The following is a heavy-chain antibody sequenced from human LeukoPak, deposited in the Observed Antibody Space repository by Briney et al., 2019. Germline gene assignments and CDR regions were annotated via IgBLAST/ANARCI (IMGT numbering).Heavy chain of an antibody. Sequence: SETLPLTCAVYGGSFSGYYWSWIRQPPGKGLEWIGEINHSGSTNYNLSLKSRVTISVDTSKNQFSLKLSSVTAADTAVYYCARGELYSGSYSDAFDIWGQGTMVTVSS. J-gene: IGHJ3*02. D-gene: IGHD1-26*01. CDR3: ARGELYSGSYSDAFDI. V-gene: IGHV4-34*01. CDR2: INHSGST. CDR1: GGSFSGYY.